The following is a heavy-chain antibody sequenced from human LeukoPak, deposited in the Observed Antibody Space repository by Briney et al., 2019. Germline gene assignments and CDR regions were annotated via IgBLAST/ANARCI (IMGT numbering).Heavy chain of an antibody. Sequence: GGSLRLSCAASGISFSNDYMSWVRQAPGKGLGWVSAIYADGYTRDAASVKGRFSISRHNSKNTVYLQMDNLRPEDTAVYYCARDRRGEKDFDVWGQGTVVTVSS. CDR1: GISFSNDY. CDR3: ARDRRGEKDFDV. J-gene: IGHJ3*01. CDR2: IYADGYT. V-gene: IGHV3-53*04.